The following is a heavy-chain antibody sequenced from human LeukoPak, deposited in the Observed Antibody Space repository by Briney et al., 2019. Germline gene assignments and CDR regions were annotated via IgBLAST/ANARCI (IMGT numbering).Heavy chain of an antibody. CDR1: GYTLTELS. J-gene: IGHJ5*02. CDR3: ATDPRIVGATILEFDP. D-gene: IGHD1-26*01. Sequence: ASVKVSCKASGYTLTELSMHWVRQAPGKGLEWMGGFDPEDGETIYAQKFQGRVTMTEDTSTDTAYMELSSLRSEDTAVYYCATDPRIVGATILEFDPWGQGTLVTVSS. V-gene: IGHV1-24*01. CDR2: FDPEDGET.